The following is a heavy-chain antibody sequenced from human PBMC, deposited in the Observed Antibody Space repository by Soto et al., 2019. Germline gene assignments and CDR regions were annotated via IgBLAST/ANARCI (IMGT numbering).Heavy chain of an antibody. J-gene: IGHJ4*02. CDR3: ARGHGIYVRFDS. CDR1: GSSVYDFY. D-gene: IGHD3-10*02. V-gene: IGHV4-59*02. CDR2: IYNNGRT. Sequence: PSETLSLTCSVSGSSVYDFYWNWLRQTPGKGLEWIGNIYNNGRTNYNPSLKNRVTISIDTSKNQFSLHLSSVTTADTAMYFCARGHGIYVRFDSWGQGTLVTVS.